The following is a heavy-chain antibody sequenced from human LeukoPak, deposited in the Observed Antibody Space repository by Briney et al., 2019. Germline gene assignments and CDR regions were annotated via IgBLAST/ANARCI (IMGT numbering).Heavy chain of an antibody. J-gene: IGHJ4*02. CDR3: AKDLAGSGSYSFDY. V-gene: IGHV3-23*01. CDR2: ISGSGGST. Sequence: GSLRLSCAASGFTFSNYAMNWVRQAAGRGVEWVSAISGSGGSTYYADSVKGRFTISRDNSKNTLYLQMNSLRAEDTAVYYCAKDLAGSGSYSFDYWGQGTLVTVSS. CDR1: GFTFSNYA. D-gene: IGHD1-26*01.